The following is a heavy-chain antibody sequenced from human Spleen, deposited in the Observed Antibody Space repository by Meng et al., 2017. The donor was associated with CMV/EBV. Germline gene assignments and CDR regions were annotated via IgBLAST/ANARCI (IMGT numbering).Heavy chain of an antibody. CDR3: ARDLRIAAAGDFQH. V-gene: IGHV1-69*05. CDR2: IIPIFGTA. J-gene: IGHJ1*01. Sequence: SGGTFSSYALSWVRQAPGQGLEWMGGIIPIFGTANYAQKFQGRVTITTDESTSTAYMELSSLRSEDTAVYYCARDLRIAAAGDFQHWGQGTLVTVSS. CDR1: GGTFSSYA. D-gene: IGHD6-13*01.